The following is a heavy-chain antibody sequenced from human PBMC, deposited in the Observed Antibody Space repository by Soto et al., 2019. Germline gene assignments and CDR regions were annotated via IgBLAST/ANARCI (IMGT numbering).Heavy chain of an antibody. J-gene: IGHJ4*02. D-gene: IGHD3-22*01. V-gene: IGHV1-2*02. CDR1: GYTFTGYY. Sequence: ASVKVSCKXSGYTFTGYYLHWVRQAPGQGLEWMGWINPNNGDTNYAQKFEGRVTMTRDTSISTAYMELSRLRSDDTAIYYCARIRTYYYSSGSLDYWGQGTLVTVSS. CDR3: ARIRTYYYSSGSLDY. CDR2: INPNNGDT.